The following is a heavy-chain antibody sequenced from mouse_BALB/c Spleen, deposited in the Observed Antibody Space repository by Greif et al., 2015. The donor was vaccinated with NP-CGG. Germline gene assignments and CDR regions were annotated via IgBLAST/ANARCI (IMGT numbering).Heavy chain of an antibody. V-gene: IGHV1-54*01. CDR3: ARPIYDGYYAWFAY. CDR1: GYAFTNYL. D-gene: IGHD2-3*01. CDR2: INPGSGGT. Sequence: QVQLQQSGAELVRPGTSVKVSCKASGYAFTNYLIEWVKQRPGQGLEWIGVINPGSGGTNYNEKFKGKATLTADKSSSTAYMQLSSLSSDDSAVYFCARPIYDGYYAWFAYWGQVTLVTVSA. J-gene: IGHJ3*01.